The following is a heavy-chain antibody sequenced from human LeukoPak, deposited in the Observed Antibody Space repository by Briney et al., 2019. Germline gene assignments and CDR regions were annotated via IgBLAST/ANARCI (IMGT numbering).Heavy chain of an antibody. CDR1: GGSISSYY. CDR3: ARVGGYNYRYYYYYMDV. J-gene: IGHJ6*03. Sequence: PSETLSLTCTVSGGSISSYYWSWIRQPAGKGLEWIGRIYTSGSTNYNPSLKSRVTMSVDTSKNQFSLKLSSVTAADTAVYYCARVGGYNYRYYYYYMDVWGKGTMVTVSS. V-gene: IGHV4-4*07. CDR2: IYTSGST. D-gene: IGHD5-24*01.